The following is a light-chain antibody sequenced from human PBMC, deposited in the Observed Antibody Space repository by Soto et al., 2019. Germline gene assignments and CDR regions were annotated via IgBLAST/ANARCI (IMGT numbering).Light chain of an antibody. CDR2: AAS. V-gene: IGKV1-39*01. J-gene: IGKJ4*01. Sequence: DIQMTQSPSSLSASVGDRVTITCRASQSISSYLNWYQQKPGKAPKLLIYAASSLQGGVPSRFSGSGSVTDFTLTISSLQREDCAIYCCQQSSSTVLTFVGGTKVEIK. CDR1: QSISSY. CDR3: QQSSSTVLT.